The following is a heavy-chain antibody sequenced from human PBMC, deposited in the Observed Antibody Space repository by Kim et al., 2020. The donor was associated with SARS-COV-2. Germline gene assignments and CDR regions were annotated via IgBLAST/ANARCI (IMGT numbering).Heavy chain of an antibody. CDR3: ARQIVVAPARAFDI. J-gene: IGHJ3*02. D-gene: IGHD3-22*01. Sequence: GESLKISCKGSGYSFTSYWIAWVRQMPGKGLEWMGIIYPGDSDIRYSPSFQGQVTISAAKSISTAYLQWSSLKASDTAIYYCARQIVVAPARAFDIWGQGTMVTVSS. CDR1: GYSFTSYW. V-gene: IGHV5-51*01. CDR2: IYPGDSDI.